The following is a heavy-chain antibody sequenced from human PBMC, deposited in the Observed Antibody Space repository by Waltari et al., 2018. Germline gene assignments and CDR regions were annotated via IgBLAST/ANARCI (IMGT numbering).Heavy chain of an antibody. D-gene: IGHD3-3*01. V-gene: IGHV1-18*01. CDR1: GYTFTCYG. CDR3: ATEMLRGFWSGYSPPDY. J-gene: IGHJ4*02. CDR2: ISAYNGNT. Sequence: QVQLVQSGAELKKPGASVKVPCKASGYTFTCYGISWVRQAPGQGLEWMGWISAYNGNTNYAQKLQGRVTMTTDTSTSTAYMELRSLRSDDTAVYYCATEMLRGFWSGYSPPDYWGQGTLVTVSS.